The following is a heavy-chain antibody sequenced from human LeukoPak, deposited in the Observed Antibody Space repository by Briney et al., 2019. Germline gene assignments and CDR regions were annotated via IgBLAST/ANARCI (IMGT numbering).Heavy chain of an antibody. V-gene: IGHV4-59*01. D-gene: IGHD5-18*01. J-gene: IGHJ3*02. CDR2: IYYSGST. CDR3: ARPLDTTLANPFDI. Sequence: SETLSLTCTVSGGSISSYYWSWIRQPPGKGLEWIGYIYYSGSTNYSPSLTSRVTISVDTSKNQFSLKLSSVTAADTAVYYCARPLDTTLANPFDIWGHGTMVTVSS. CDR1: GGSISSYY.